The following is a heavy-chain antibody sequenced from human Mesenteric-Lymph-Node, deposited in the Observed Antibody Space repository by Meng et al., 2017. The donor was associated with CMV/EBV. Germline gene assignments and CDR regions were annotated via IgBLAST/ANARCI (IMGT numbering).Heavy chain of an antibody. V-gene: IGHV3-11*01. CDR3: ARDHSRFCTRNSCHSGYYYYVMDV. J-gene: IGHJ6*02. CDR2: ISSSGSTI. CDR1: GFTFSDYS. D-gene: IGHD2-8*01. Sequence: GESLKISCAASGFTFSDYSMSWIRQAPGKGLEWISYISSSGSTIYYADSVKGRLTISRDNAKNSLYLHMNSLGAEDMGVYYCARDHSRFCTRNSCHSGYYYYVMDVWGQGTTVTVSS.